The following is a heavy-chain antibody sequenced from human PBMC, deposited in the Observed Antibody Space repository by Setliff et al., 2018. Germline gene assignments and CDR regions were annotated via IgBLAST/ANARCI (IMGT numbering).Heavy chain of an antibody. V-gene: IGHV3-23*01. CDR2: ISGSGGST. CDR3: AKEGYNFGHFLGS. Sequence: GGSLRLSCAAFGFTFNNYAMSWVRQAPGKGLEWVSVISGSGGSTYYADSVKGRFTISRDNSKNTLYLQMISLRAEDTAVYYCAKEGYNFGHFLGSWGQGTLVTVSS. D-gene: IGHD5-18*01. J-gene: IGHJ5*02. CDR1: GFTFNNYA.